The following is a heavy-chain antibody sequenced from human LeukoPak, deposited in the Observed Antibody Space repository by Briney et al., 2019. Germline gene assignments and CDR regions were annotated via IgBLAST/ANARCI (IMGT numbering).Heavy chain of an antibody. D-gene: IGHD3-3*01. J-gene: IGHJ4*02. Sequence: GGSLRLSCAASGFTFSSYAMSWVRQAPGKGLEWVSAISGSGGSTYYADSVKGRFTISRDNSKNTLYLQMNSLRAEDTAVYYCAKDAYDFWSGYHHDYFDYWGQGTLVTVSS. CDR3: AKDAYDFWSGYHHDYFDY. CDR2: ISGSGGST. V-gene: IGHV3-23*01. CDR1: GFTFSSYA.